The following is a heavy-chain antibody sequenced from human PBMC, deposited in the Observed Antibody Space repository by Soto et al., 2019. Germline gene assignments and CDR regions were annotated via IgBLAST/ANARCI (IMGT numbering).Heavy chain of an antibody. CDR1: GFSLATKGVG. D-gene: IGHD3-16*01. CDR2: IYWDDDT. Sequence: QITLKESGPTEVKPTETLALSCSFSGFSLATKGVGVGWVRQPPGGALEWIAVIYWDDDTRYSPSLETRLTITKDTPKNQVALTMTDMDFVDTATFYCAHVTITYGGVVGDEAFDVWGQGAVVPVSS. V-gene: IGHV2-5*02. J-gene: IGHJ3*01. CDR3: AHVTITYGGVVGDEAFDV.